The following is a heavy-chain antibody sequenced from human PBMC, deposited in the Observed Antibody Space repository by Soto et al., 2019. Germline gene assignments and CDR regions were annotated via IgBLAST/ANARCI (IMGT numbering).Heavy chain of an antibody. V-gene: IGHV2-70*11. CDR1: GFSLSTSGMC. CDR3: ARIPPSGLYGIAAAAPDY. J-gene: IGHJ4*02. CDR2: IDWDDDK. D-gene: IGHD6-13*01. Sequence: SGPTLVKPTQTLTLTCTFSGFSLSTSGMCVSWIRQPPGKALEWLARIDWDDDKYYSTSLKTRLTISKDTSKNQVVLKMTNMDPVDTATYYWARIPPSGLYGIAAAAPDYWGQGTLVTVSS.